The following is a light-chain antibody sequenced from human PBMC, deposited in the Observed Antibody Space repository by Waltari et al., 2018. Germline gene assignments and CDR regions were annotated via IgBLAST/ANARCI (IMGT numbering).Light chain of an antibody. Sequence: QSALTQPPSASGSPGPSVTIPCTGTSSDVGGYNYVSWYQQHPGKVPKLLISEVSERPSGVPDRFSGSKSGNTASLTVSGLQAEDEADYYCSSYAGSNNVVFGGGTKLTVL. V-gene: IGLV2-8*01. CDR3: SSYAGSNNVV. CDR2: EVS. CDR1: SSDVGGYNY. J-gene: IGLJ2*01.